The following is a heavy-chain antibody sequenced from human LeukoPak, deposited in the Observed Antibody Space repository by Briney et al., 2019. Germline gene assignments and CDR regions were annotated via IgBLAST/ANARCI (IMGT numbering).Heavy chain of an antibody. V-gene: IGHV5-51*01. J-gene: IGHJ4*02. D-gene: IGHD6-19*01. CDR2: IYPGDSDT. Sequence: GESLKISCKGSGYNFTSYWIGWVRQMPGKGLEWTGIIYPGDSDTRYSPTFQGQVTISADKSISTAHLQWNSPKASDTAMYYCVRHGIAVGGTIDYWGQGTLVTVSS. CDR1: GYNFTSYW. CDR3: VRHGIAVGGTIDY.